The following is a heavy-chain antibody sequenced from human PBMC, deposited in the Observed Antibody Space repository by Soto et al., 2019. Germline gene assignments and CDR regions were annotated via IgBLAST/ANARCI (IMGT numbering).Heavy chain of an antibody. Sequence: LGLTCSVAGGYSGGAGCSWSWIRQQPGKGLKWIGNIFQSGSTYYKSSLKSRVTISVDRSKNQFTLNLRSVTAADTAVYYCAVRLAWGGYRGVHDGLAVRGQGSTVTGSS. V-gene: IGHV4-30-2*01. CDR3: AVRLAWGGYRGVHDGLAV. CDR1: GGYSGGAGCS. CDR2: IFQSGST. D-gene: IGHD6-25*01. J-gene: IGHJ6*02.